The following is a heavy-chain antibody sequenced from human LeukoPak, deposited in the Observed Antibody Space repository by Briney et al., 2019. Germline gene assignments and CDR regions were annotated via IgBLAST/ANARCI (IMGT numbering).Heavy chain of an antibody. J-gene: IGHJ4*02. CDR3: ARSTMVREVIRIFDY. D-gene: IGHD3-10*01. CDR1: GYSFTSYW. Sequence: KYGESLKISCKGSGYSFTSYWIGWVRQMPGKGLEWMGIIYPGDSDTRYSPSFQGQVTISADKSISTAYLQWSSLKASDTAMYYCARSTMVREVIRIFDYWGQGTLVTVSS. V-gene: IGHV5-51*01. CDR2: IYPGDSDT.